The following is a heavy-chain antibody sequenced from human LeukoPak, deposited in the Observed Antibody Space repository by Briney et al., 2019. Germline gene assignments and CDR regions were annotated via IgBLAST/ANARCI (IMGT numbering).Heavy chain of an antibody. CDR3: AIDPNWGTHS. D-gene: IGHD7-27*01. V-gene: IGHV3-23*01. J-gene: IGHJ4*02. Sequence: GGCLRLSCAASGFTFSTYTVYWVRHPPGKRLEWVSIIGSSGGGIHYADSVKGRFTISRDNSKNALYLQMNSLRVEDTAVYYCAIDPNWGTHSWGQGVLVTVSS. CDR2: IGSSGGGI. CDR1: GFTFSTYT.